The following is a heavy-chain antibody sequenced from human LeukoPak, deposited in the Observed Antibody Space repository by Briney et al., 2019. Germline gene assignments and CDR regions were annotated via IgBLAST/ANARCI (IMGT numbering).Heavy chain of an antibody. J-gene: IGHJ4*02. D-gene: IGHD3-22*01. CDR1: GGSFSGYY. CDR2: INHSGST. CDR3: ASVYDSSGYYPF. Sequence: ASETLSLTCAVYGGSFSGYYWSWTRQPPGKGLEWIGEINHSGSTNYNPSLKSRVTISVDTSKSQFSLKLSSVTAADTAVYYCASVYDSSGYYPFWGQGTLVTVSS. V-gene: IGHV4-34*01.